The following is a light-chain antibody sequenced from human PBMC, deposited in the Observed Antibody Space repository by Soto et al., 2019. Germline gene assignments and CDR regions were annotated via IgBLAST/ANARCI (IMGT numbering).Light chain of an antibody. CDR2: AAS. CDR1: QSISSY. CDR3: QQSYSTPRT. V-gene: IGKV1-39*01. Sequence: DIQMTQSPSSLSASVGDRVTITCRASQSISSYLNWYQQKPGKAPQFLIYAASSLQRGVPSRFSGSGSGTDFTLTISSLQPEDFATYYCQQSYSTPRTFGPGTIVDIK. J-gene: IGKJ3*01.